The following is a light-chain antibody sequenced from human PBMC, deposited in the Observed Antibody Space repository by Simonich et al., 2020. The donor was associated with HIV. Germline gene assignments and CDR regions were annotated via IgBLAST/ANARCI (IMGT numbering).Light chain of an antibody. CDR1: QSISRY. Sequence: DIQLTQSPSFLSASVGDRVTITCRASQSISRYLNWYQQKPGKAPKLLIYAASSLQSGVPSRFSGSGSGTDFTLTISSLQPEDFASYFCQQSYSSLFTFGPGTKVDMK. CDR3: QQSYSSLFT. CDR2: AAS. V-gene: IGKV1-39*01. J-gene: IGKJ3*01.